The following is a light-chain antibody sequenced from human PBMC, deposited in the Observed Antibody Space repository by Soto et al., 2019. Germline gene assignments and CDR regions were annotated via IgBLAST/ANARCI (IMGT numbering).Light chain of an antibody. Sequence: QSVLTPPASVSGSPGQSITSSRSGTGSDIGSYNHVAWYQQFPGKSPKLMIYAVSDRPPGVSDRCSGSKSGITASLTISGLQTEDEADYCCISYTDRQSYLFGTGTKVTVL. CDR1: GSDIGSYNH. CDR3: ISYTDRQSYL. V-gene: IGLV2-14*03. CDR2: AVS. J-gene: IGLJ1*01.